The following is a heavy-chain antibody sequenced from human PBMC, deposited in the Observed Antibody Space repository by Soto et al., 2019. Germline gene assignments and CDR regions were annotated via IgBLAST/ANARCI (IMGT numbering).Heavy chain of an antibody. CDR2: ISSSSSTT. J-gene: IGHJ4*02. CDR1: GFTFSSYS. CDR3: ARGLYYYDSRGYWGY. Sequence: EVQLVESGGGLVQPGGSLRLSCAASGFTFSSYSMNWVRQAPGKGLEWVSYISSSSSTTYYADSVKGRFTISRDNAKNLLYLQMNSLRDEDTAVYYCARGLYYYDSRGYWGYWGQGTLVTVSS. V-gene: IGHV3-48*02. D-gene: IGHD3-22*01.